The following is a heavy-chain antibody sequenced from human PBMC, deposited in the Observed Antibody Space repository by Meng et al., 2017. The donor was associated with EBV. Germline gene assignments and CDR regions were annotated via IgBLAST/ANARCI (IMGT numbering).Heavy chain of an antibody. CDR2: IYWDDDK. J-gene: IGHJ4*02. Sequence: QIPLKESGLPLVKPTQTRTLPCTFSGFSLSTRGVGVGWIRQPPGKALEWLALIYWDDDKRYSPSLKSRLTITKDTSKNQVVLTMTNMDPVDAATYYCAHIIAARPFDYWGQGTLVTVSS. D-gene: IGHD6-6*01. CDR1: GFSLSTRGVG. V-gene: IGHV2-5*02. CDR3: AHIIAARPFDY.